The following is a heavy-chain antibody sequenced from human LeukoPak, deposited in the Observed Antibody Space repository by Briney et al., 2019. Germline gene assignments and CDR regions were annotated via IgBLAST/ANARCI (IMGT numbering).Heavy chain of an antibody. CDR3: ARARYDSSGYYMFPPFDY. V-gene: IGHV4-59*12. CDR2: IYYSGST. D-gene: IGHD3-22*01. Sequence: SETLSLTCTVSGGSISSYYWSWIRQPPGKGLEWIGYIYYSGSTNYNPSLKSRVTISVDTSKNQFSLKLSSVTAADTAVYYCARARYDSSGYYMFPPFDYWGQGTLVTVSS. CDR1: GGSISSYY. J-gene: IGHJ4*02.